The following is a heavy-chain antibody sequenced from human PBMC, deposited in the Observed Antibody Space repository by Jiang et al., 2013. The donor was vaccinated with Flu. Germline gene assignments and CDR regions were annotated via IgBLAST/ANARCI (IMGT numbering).Heavy chain of an antibody. CDR2: IIPILGIA. CDR3: ARGAGYNYGDY. J-gene: IGHJ4*02. V-gene: IGHV1-69*04. Sequence: GAEVKKPGSSVKVSCKASGGTFSSYAISWVRQAPGQGLEWMGRIIPILGIANYAQKFQGRVTITADKSTSTAYMELSSLRSEDTAVYYCARGAGYNYGDYWGQGTLVTVSS. D-gene: IGHD5-24*01. CDR1: GGTFSSYA.